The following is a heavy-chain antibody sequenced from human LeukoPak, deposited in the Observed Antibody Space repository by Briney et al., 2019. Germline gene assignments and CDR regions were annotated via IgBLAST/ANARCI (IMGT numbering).Heavy chain of an antibody. CDR3: ARRPAYYYDSSGYWAASDVFDI. Sequence: SVKVPCKASGGTFSSYAISWVRQAPGQGLEWMGRIIPILGIANYAQKFQGRVTITADKSTSTAYIELSSLRSEDTAVYYCARRPAYYYDSSGYWAASDVFDIWGQGTMVTVSS. D-gene: IGHD3-22*01. V-gene: IGHV1-69*04. J-gene: IGHJ3*02. CDR2: IIPILGIA. CDR1: GGTFSSYA.